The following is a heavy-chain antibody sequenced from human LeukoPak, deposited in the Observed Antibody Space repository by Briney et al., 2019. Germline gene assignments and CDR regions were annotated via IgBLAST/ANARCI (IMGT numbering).Heavy chain of an antibody. V-gene: IGHV3-21*01. CDR3: ARARAYSGSYFDAFDI. J-gene: IGHJ3*02. CDR2: VSSGCGYL. Sequence: GRTLRLSCAVSAFTFSSCSKNWVRHAPGKGLEWVSSVSSGCGYLCYTDSVKGRFTSSRDNAENSLNLQMDRLRGEDTAVYYCARARAYSGSYFDAFDIWGQGTTVTVSS. D-gene: IGHD1-26*01. CDR1: AFTFSSCS.